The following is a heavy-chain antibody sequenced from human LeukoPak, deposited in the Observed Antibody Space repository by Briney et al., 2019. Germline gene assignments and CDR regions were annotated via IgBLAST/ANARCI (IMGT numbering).Heavy chain of an antibody. Sequence: SETLSLTCTVSGGSISRSGYYWGWFRQPPGKGLEWIGSIYYSGSTYYNPSLKSRVTISVDTSKNQFSLKLSSVTAADTAVYYCARGSWGLLGYWGQGTLVTVSS. J-gene: IGHJ4*02. CDR2: IYYSGST. D-gene: IGHD3-10*01. CDR1: GGSISRSGYY. V-gene: IGHV4-39*07. CDR3: ARGSWGLLGY.